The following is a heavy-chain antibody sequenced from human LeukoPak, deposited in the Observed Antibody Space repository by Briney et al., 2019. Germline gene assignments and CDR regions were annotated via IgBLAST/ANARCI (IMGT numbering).Heavy chain of an antibody. D-gene: IGHD3-3*01. CDR2: ISAYNGNT. Sequence: ASVKVSCKASGYTFTSYGISWVRQAPGQGLEWMGWISAYNGNTNYAQKLQGRVTMTTDTSTSTAYMELSSLRSEDTAVYYCARGRNNRITIFGVVNPFDYWGQGTLVTVSS. V-gene: IGHV1-18*01. CDR3: ARGRNNRITIFGVVNPFDY. J-gene: IGHJ4*02. CDR1: GYTFTSYG.